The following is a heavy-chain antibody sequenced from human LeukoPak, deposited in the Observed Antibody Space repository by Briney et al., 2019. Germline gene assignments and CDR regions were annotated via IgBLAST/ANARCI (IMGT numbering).Heavy chain of an antibody. D-gene: IGHD2-2*01. Sequence: ASVKVSCKASGGTFSSYAISWVRQAPGQGLEWMGGIIPIFGTANYAQKFQGRVTITTDESTSTAYMELSGLRSEDTAVYYCARAQGYCSSTSCHNWFDPWGQGTLVTVSS. CDR1: GGTFSSYA. CDR2: IIPIFGTA. J-gene: IGHJ5*02. V-gene: IGHV1-69*05. CDR3: ARAQGYCSSTSCHNWFDP.